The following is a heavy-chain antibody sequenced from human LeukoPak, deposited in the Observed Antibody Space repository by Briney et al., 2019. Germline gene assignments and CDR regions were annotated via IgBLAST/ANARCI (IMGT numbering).Heavy chain of an antibody. D-gene: IGHD2-2*01. CDR1: GGSISSYY. V-gene: IGHV4-59*01. Sequence: SETLSHTCTVSGGSISSYYWSWIRQPPGKGLEWIGYIYYSGSTNYNPSLKSRVTISVDTSKNQFSLKLSSVTAADTAVYYCARVSPAALSPYYYYYYMDVWGKGTTVTVSS. CDR3: ARVSPAALSPYYYYYYMDV. J-gene: IGHJ6*03. CDR2: IYYSGST.